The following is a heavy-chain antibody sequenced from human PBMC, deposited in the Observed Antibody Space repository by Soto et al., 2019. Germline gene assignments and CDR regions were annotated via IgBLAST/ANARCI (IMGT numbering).Heavy chain of an antibody. Sequence: QVQLVESGGGVVQPGRSLRLSCAASGFTFSNFGMHWVRQAPDTGLDWVAAVTYDGTNKYYADSVKGRFTISKDNSKNTLYLQMNSLRVDGTAVYYCAKWWPYDFSMGYWGQGTVVTVSS. V-gene: IGHV3-30*18. CDR3: AKWWPYDFSMGY. D-gene: IGHD3-3*01. CDR1: GFTFSNFG. CDR2: VTYDGTNK. J-gene: IGHJ4*02.